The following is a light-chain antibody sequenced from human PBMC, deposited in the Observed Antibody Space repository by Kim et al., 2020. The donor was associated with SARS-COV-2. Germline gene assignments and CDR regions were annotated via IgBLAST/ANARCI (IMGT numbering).Light chain of an antibody. V-gene: IGLV2-23*02. J-gene: IGLJ1*01. CDR1: SSDVGSYNL. CDR2: EVS. Sequence: QSVLTQPASVSGSPGQSITISCTGTSSDVGSYNLVSWYQQHPGKAPELMIFEVSKRPSGVSNRFSGSKSGNTASLTISGLQAEDEADYYCCSYAGYSAAFGSGTKVTVL. CDR3: CSYAGYSAA.